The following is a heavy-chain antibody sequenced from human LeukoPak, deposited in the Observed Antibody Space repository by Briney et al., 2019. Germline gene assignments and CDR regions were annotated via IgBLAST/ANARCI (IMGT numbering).Heavy chain of an antibody. Sequence: PGGSLRLSCAASGFTFSGSWRDWVRQVPGKGLEWVANINQDGSETNYVESARGRFTISTDNAKNSLFLQMDTLRVEDTAMYYCTKAFVFWGAGTLVTVSS. J-gene: IGHJ4*02. CDR2: INQDGSET. CDR3: TKAFVF. V-gene: IGHV3-7*03. CDR1: GFTFSGSW.